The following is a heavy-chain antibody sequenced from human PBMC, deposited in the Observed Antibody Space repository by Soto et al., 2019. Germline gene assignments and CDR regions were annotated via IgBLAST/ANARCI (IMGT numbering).Heavy chain of an antibody. J-gene: IGHJ4*02. CDR1: GFTFSTYG. V-gene: IGHV3-30*18. CDR3: AKDGYNWNDIVD. Sequence: QGQLVESGGGVVQPGRSLRLSCAGSGFTFSTYGMHWVRQASGKGLEWMAVISYDGSNKFYADSVKGRFIISRDNSKNTLYLQMNSLRAEDTAVYYCAKDGYNWNDIVDWGQGTLVTVSS. CDR2: ISYDGSNK. D-gene: IGHD1-20*01.